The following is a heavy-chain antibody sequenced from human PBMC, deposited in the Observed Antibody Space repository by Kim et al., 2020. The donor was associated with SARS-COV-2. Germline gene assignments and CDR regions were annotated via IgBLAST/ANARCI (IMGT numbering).Heavy chain of an antibody. D-gene: IGHD3-3*01. CDR2: IYYSGST. CDR1: GGSISSGGYY. J-gene: IGHJ4*02. CDR3: ARAETIFGVVIGCFDY. Sequence: SETLSLTCTVSGGSISSGGYYWSWIRRHPGKGLEWIGYIYYSGSTYYNPSLKSRVTISVDTSKNQFSLKLSSVTAADTAVYYCARAETIFGVVIGCFDYWGQGTLVTVSS. V-gene: IGHV4-31*03.